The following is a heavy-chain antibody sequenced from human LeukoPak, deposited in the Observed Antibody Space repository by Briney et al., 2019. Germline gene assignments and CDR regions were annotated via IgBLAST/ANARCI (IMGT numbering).Heavy chain of an antibody. CDR3: ARDSYCSSTSCYATAHFDY. V-gene: IGHV3-7*01. Sequence: GGSLRLSCAASGFTFSSYWMSWVRQAPGKGLEWVANIKQDGSEKYYVDSVKGRFTISRDNAKNSLYLQMNSLRAEDTAVYYCARDSYCSSTSCYATAHFDYWGQGTLVTVSS. CDR1: GFTFSSYW. J-gene: IGHJ4*02. D-gene: IGHD2-2*01. CDR2: IKQDGSEK.